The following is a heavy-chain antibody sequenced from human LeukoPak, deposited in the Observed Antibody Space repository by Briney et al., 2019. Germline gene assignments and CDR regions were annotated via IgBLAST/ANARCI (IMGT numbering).Heavy chain of an antibody. V-gene: IGHV3-30*02. Sequence: PGGSLRLSCAASGFTFSSYGMHWVRQAPGKGLEWVAFIRYDGSNKYYADSVKGRFTISRDNSKNTLYLRMNSLRAEDTAVYYCAKEGYDSSGWFYYFDYWGQGTLVTVSS. CDR2: IRYDGSNK. D-gene: IGHD3-22*01. CDR1: GFTFSSYG. CDR3: AKEGYDSSGWFYYFDY. J-gene: IGHJ4*02.